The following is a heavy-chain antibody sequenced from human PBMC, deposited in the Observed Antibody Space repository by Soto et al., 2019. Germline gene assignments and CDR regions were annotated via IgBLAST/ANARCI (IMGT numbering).Heavy chain of an antibody. D-gene: IGHD6-6*01. V-gene: IGHV3-23*01. Sequence: GGSLRLSCAASGFTFSSYAMSWVRQAPGKGLEWVSAISGSGGSTYYADSVKGRFTISRDNAKNTLYLQMNSLRAEDTAVYYCAKAIAARYLGYFDYWGQGTLVTVSS. J-gene: IGHJ4*02. CDR1: GFTFSSYA. CDR3: AKAIAARYLGYFDY. CDR2: ISGSGGST.